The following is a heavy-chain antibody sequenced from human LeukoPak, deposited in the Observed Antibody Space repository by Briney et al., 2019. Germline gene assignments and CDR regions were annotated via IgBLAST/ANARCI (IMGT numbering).Heavy chain of an antibody. CDR1: GFTFSSYG. CDR2: ISGSGGST. CDR3: AKDSFYDSSGYYPK. D-gene: IGHD3-22*01. J-gene: IGHJ4*02. Sequence: GGSLRLSCAASGFTFSSYGMSWVRQAPGKGLEWVSAISGSGGSTYYADPVKGRFTISRDNSKNTLYLQMNSLRAEDTAVYYCAKDSFYDSSGYYPKWGQGTLVTVSS. V-gene: IGHV3-23*01.